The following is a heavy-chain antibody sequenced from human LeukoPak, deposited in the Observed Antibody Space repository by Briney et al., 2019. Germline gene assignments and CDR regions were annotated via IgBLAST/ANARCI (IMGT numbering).Heavy chain of an antibody. J-gene: IGHJ4*02. CDR3: ARSPSYSSSWYALDS. CDR1: GFTFSGYD. V-gene: IGHV3-13*01. CDR2: IGTTRDT. D-gene: IGHD6-13*01. Sequence: QPGGSLRLSCEASGFTFSGYDMHWVRHATGKGLGWVSAIGTTRDTYYSDSVRGRFTISRENAKNSLDLQMNSLRAGDTAVYYCARSPSYSSSWYALDSWGQGTLVTVSS.